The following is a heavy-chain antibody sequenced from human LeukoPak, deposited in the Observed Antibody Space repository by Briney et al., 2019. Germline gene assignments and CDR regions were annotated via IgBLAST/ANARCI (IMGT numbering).Heavy chain of an antibody. CDR1: GFTFSSYA. D-gene: IGHD2-15*01. Sequence: PGGSLRLSCAASGFTFSSYAMHWVRQAPGKGLEWVAVISYDGSNKYYADSVKGRFPISRDNSRNTLFLQMNSLRAEGTAVYYCATDRATQYFDYWGQGTLVSVSS. CDR2: ISYDGSNK. V-gene: IGHV3-30-3*01. CDR3: ATDRATQYFDY. J-gene: IGHJ4*02.